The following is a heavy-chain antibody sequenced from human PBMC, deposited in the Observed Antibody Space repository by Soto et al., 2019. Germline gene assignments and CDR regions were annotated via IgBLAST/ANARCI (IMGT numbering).Heavy chain of an antibody. Sequence: QVNLVQSGTEMKKPGSSVMVSCKVSGGDLSNSGISWVRQAPGQGLEWMGGIFPLLAMVDYSQKFQGRVTISAGETTNPAYMDLGSLRSEDTAVYSSAKDDGAGFKSWGQGTLVIVSS. J-gene: IGHJ4*02. CDR2: IFPLLAMV. CDR1: GGDLSNSG. CDR3: AKDDGAGFKS. D-gene: IGHD1-26*01. V-gene: IGHV1-69*04.